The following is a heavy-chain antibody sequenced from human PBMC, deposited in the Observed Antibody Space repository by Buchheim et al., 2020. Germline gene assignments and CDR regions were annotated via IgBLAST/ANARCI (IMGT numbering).Heavy chain of an antibody. CDR1: GFTFSSYG. D-gene: IGHD7-27*01. J-gene: IGHJ4*02. V-gene: IGHV3-30*18. CDR3: AKDLNWGSEAYFDY. CDR2: ISYDGSNK. Sequence: VQLVESGGGVVQPGRSLRLSCAASGFTFSSYGMHWVRQAPGKGLEWVAVISYDGSNKYYADSVKGRFTISRDNSKNTLYLQMNSLRAEDTAVYYCAKDLNWGSEAYFDYWGQGTL.